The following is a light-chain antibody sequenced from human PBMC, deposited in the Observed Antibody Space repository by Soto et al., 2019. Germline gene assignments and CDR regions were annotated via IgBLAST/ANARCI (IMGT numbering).Light chain of an antibody. CDR3: QQYNNWPRT. CDR2: GAS. J-gene: IGKJ5*01. V-gene: IGKV3D-15*01. Sequence: EIVMTQSPSTLSVSPWERATLSCMASQSVSNNLAWYQQKPGQPPRLLIFGASTRATGIPARFSGSGSGTEFTLTISSLQSEDFAVYYCQQYNNWPRTFGQGTRLEI. CDR1: QSVSNN.